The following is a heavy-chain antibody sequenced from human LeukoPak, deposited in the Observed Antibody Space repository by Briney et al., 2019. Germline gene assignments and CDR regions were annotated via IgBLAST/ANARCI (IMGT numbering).Heavy chain of an antibody. Sequence: ASVKVSCKASGYMFTGYYIQWVRQAPGQGLEWMGIINPSGGSTSYAQKFQGRVTMTRDMSTSTVYMELSSLRAEDTAVYYCARGPYPDYWGQGTLVTVSS. CDR2: INPSGGST. CDR1: GYMFTGYY. CDR3: ARGPYPDY. J-gene: IGHJ4*02. V-gene: IGHV1-46*01.